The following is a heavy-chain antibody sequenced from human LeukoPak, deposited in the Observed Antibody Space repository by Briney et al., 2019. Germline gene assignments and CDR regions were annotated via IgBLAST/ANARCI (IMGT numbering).Heavy chain of an antibody. CDR1: GFTFSSYW. D-gene: IGHD3-16*01. V-gene: IGHV3-7*01. CDR3: ARVYYDYVWGTLYYYYYMDV. CDR2: IKQDGSEK. Sequence: GGSLRLSCAASGFTFSSYWMSWVRQAPGKGLEWVANIKQDGSEKYYVDSVKGRFTISRDNAKNSLYLQMNSLRAEDTAVYYCARVYYDYVWGTLYYYYYMDVWGKGTTVTVSS. J-gene: IGHJ6*03.